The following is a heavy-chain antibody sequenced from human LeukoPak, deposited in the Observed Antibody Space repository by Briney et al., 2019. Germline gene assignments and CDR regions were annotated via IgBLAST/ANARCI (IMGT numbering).Heavy chain of an antibody. Sequence: GESLRISCKGSGYSFTNYWITWVRQMPGKGLEWMGRIDPSDSYTNYSPSFQGYVTISADKSITIAYLQWSSLKASDTAMYYCARTRGYSYGPPFDFWGQGTLVTVSS. CDR3: ARTRGYSYGPPFDF. J-gene: IGHJ4*02. V-gene: IGHV5-10-1*01. CDR1: GYSFTNYW. D-gene: IGHD5-18*01. CDR2: IDPSDSYT.